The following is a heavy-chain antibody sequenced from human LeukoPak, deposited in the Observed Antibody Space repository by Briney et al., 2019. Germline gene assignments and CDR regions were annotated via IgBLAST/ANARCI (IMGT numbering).Heavy chain of an antibody. D-gene: IGHD6-13*01. Sequence: SETLSLTCTVSGGSISTGDYYWSWIRQPAGKELEWIGRIYTSGDTIYNSSLKSRVTISVDTSKNQFSLKLSSVTAADTAVYYCARGGGIAADGYWGQGTLVTVSS. V-gene: IGHV4-61*02. CDR3: ARGGGIAADGY. CDR1: GGSISTGDYY. J-gene: IGHJ4*02. CDR2: IYTSGDT.